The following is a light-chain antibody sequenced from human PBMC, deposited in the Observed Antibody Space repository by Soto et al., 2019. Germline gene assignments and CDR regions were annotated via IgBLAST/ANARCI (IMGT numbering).Light chain of an antibody. V-gene: IGLV4-69*01. CDR2: LNSDGSH. J-gene: IGLJ2*01. CDR3: QTWGTGMGV. CDR1: SGHSSYA. Sequence: QAVVTQSPSASASLGASVKLTCTLSSGHSSYAIAWHQQQPEKGPRYLMKLNSDGSHSKGDGIPDRFSGSSSGAERYLTISSHQSEDEADYYCQTWGTGMGVFGGGTKLTVL.